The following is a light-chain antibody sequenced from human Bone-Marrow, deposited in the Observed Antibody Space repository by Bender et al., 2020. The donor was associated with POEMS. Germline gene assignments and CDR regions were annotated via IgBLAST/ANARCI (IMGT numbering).Light chain of an antibody. V-gene: IGLV3-21*02. CDR3: QVWDSSRDNVV. Sequence: SYVLTQPPSVSVAPGQTARITCGGDSIGTKTVHWYQQRPGQAPLLVVYDNIDRPAGIPGRFSASNSGNTATLTISRVEAGDEADYYCQVWDSSRDNVVFGGGTKLTVL. CDR2: DNI. J-gene: IGLJ2*01. CDR1: SIGTKT.